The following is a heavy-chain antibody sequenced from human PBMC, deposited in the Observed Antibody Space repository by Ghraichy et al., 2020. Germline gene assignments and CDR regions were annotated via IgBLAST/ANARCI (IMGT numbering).Heavy chain of an antibody. CDR3: AKGKWKTGYSSSWYQTLFDY. J-gene: IGHJ4*02. Sequence: GGSLRLSCAGSGFTFSSYAMSWVRQAPGKGLEWVSGISGSGGSTHYADSVKGRFTISRDNSKNTLYLQMNSLRAEDTAVYYCAKGKWKTGYSSSWYQTLFDYWGQGTLVTVSS. CDR2: ISGSGGST. D-gene: IGHD6-13*01. V-gene: IGHV3-23*01. CDR1: GFTFSSYA.